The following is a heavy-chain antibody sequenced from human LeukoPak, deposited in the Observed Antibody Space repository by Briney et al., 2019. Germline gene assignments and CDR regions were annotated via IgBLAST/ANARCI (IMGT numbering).Heavy chain of an antibody. D-gene: IGHD6-6*01. J-gene: IGHJ4*02. CDR1: GGTFSSYA. Sequence: SVKVSCKASGGTFSSYAISWVRQAPGQGLEWMGGIIPIFGTANYAQKFQGGVTITADESTSTAYMELSSLRSEDTAVYYCARSRSIAARELDYWGQGTLVTVSS. CDR3: ARSRSIAARELDY. V-gene: IGHV1-69*13. CDR2: IIPIFGTA.